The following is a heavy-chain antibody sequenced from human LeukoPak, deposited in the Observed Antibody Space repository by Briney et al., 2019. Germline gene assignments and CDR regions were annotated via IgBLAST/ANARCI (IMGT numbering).Heavy chain of an antibody. D-gene: IGHD3-22*01. J-gene: IGHJ4*02. Sequence: ASVKVSCKASGYTFTSYGISWVRQAPGQGLEWMGWISAYNGNTNYAQKLQGRVTMTTDTSTSTAYMELRSLRSDDTAVYYCARDYYDSSAQINFDYWGRGTLVTVSS. V-gene: IGHV1-18*01. CDR3: ARDYYDSSAQINFDY. CDR1: GYTFTSYG. CDR2: ISAYNGNT.